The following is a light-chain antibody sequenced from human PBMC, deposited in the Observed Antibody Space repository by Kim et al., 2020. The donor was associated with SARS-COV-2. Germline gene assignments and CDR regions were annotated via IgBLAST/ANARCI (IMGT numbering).Light chain of an antibody. J-gene: IGLJ2*01. CDR2: NDY. CDR1: NSNSGAGYE. CDR3: QSYDTGLSGII. Sequence: SVTNACTGSNSNSGAGYEVHWYQQFPGTAPKLLIYNDYRRPSGVPDRFSGSRSASPASLAITGLQAEDEADYYCQSYDTGLSGIIFGGGTQLTVL. V-gene: IGLV1-40*01.